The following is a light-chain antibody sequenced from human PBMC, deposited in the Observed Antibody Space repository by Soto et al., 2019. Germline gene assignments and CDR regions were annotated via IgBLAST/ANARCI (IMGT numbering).Light chain of an antibody. CDR1: QGISTY. V-gene: IGKV1-27*01. CDR3: QKYDTAPLT. CDR2: AAS. Sequence: DIQMTQSPSSLSSSVGDRVTIACRASQGISTYLAWYQQKPGKVPKLLIYAASTLLSGVPSRFSGSGSGTDFTLTISSLQTEDVATYYCQKYDTAPLTVGQGTKVDNK. J-gene: IGKJ1*01.